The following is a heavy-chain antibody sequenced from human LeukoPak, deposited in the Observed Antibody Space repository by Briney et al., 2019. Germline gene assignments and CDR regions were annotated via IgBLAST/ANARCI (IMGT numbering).Heavy chain of an antibody. D-gene: IGHD3-10*01. CDR1: GYSISSGYY. Sequence: SETLSLTCTVSGYSISSGYYWGWTRQPPGKGLEWIGSIYHSGSTYYNPSLKSRVPISVDTSKNQFSLKLSSVTAADTAVYYCARNSITMVRGVRENWFDRWGQGTLVTVSS. CDR2: IYHSGST. J-gene: IGHJ5*02. V-gene: IGHV4-38-2*02. CDR3: ARNSITMVRGVRENWFDR.